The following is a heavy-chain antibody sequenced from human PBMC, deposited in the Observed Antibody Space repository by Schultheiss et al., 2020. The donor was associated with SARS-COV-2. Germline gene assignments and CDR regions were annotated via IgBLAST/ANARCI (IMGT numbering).Heavy chain of an antibody. D-gene: IGHD5-24*01. J-gene: IGHJ4*02. Sequence: SETLSLTCSVSGSSITGLFWTWIRQPPGKGLEQVGNIYYTGITKYSPSLKSRITISVDTSKKQFSLKLGSVTAADTAVYFCARATRVESLFSVRGGSFDFWGRGALVTVSS. V-gene: IGHV4-59*01. CDR2: IYYTGIT. CDR1: GSSITGLF. CDR3: ARATRVESLFSVRGGSFDF.